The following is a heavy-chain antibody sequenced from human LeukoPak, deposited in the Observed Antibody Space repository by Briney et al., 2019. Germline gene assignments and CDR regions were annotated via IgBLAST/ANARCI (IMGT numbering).Heavy chain of an antibody. CDR2: ISAYSGNT. CDR1: GYTFTSYG. Sequence: ASVKVSCKASGYTFTSYGISWVRQAPGQGLEWMGWISAYSGNTNYAQKLQGRVTMTTDTSTSTAYMDLSRLRSDDTAVYYCARDRTTMIRGIYPGDYWGQGTLVTVSS. CDR3: ARDRTTMIRGIYPGDY. J-gene: IGHJ4*02. D-gene: IGHD3-10*01. V-gene: IGHV1-18*01.